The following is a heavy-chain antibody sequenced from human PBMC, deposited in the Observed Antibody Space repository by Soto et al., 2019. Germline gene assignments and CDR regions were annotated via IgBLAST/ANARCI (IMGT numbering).Heavy chain of an antibody. V-gene: IGHV1-18*01. J-gene: IGHJ4*02. D-gene: IGHD2-21*01. CDR1: GYSFSTYG. CDR3: ARDLFGKDGEGYFDY. CDR2: ISGLNGNT. Sequence: QVHLVQSGVEVKKPGASVKVSCKASGYSFSTYGISWVRQAPGQGLEWMGWISGLNGNTNYAQNLQGRVTMTTDTSTSIEYMKLRSLGFEDTAMYYCARDLFGKDGEGYFDYWGQGTLVTVSS.